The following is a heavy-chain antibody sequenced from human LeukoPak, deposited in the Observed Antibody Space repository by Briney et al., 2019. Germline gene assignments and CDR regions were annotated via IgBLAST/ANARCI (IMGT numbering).Heavy chain of an antibody. CDR2: ISSSGSYI. J-gene: IGHJ6*02. CDR1: GFTFSSYN. D-gene: IGHD6-19*01. V-gene: IGHV3-21*01. Sequence: GGSLRLSCAASGFTFSSYNMNWVRQAPGKGLGWVSSISSSGSYIYYAYSLKGRFTISRDNAKNSLYLQMNSLRAEDTAVYYCVKWAFRGLVPDYYYYGMDVWGQGTTVTVSS. CDR3: VKWAFRGLVPDYYYYGMDV.